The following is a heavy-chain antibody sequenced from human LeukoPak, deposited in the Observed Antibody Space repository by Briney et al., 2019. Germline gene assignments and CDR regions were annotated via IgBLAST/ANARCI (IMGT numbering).Heavy chain of an antibody. CDR3: AKGYCASATCYSRFDP. CDR1: GFTFSSYA. D-gene: IGHD2-2*01. V-gene: IGHV3-23*01. Sequence: GGSLRLSCAASGFTFSSYAMSWVRQAPGKGLEWVSAISGSGGTTFYADCVKGRFTISRDNSNNTLHLQMNSLTADDTAVYFCAKGYCASATCYSRFDPWGQGTQATVSS. CDR2: ISGSGGTT. J-gene: IGHJ5*02.